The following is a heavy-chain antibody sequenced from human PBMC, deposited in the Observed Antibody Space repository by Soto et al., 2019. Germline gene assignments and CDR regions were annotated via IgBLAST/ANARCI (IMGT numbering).Heavy chain of an antibody. D-gene: IGHD2-2*01. J-gene: IGHJ6*02. CDR2: IIPFFDTA. Sequence: SAKVSSKAPRVTLSVDLGSRVSKKHGQGREWMGGIIPFFDTANYAQQFQGRVTITADESTSTAYMELSSLRSEDTAVYYCARHDCISSSCYYYYYYVMDVWGQGTTVTVSS. CDR1: RVTLSVDL. CDR3: ARHDCISSSCYYYYYYVMDV. V-gene: IGHV1-69*13.